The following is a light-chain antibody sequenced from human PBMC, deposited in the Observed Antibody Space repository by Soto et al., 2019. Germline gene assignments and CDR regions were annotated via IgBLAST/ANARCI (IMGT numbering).Light chain of an antibody. V-gene: IGLV1-51*01. CDR3: ETWDSSLTIVI. Sequence: QSVLTQPPSVSAAPGQKVTISCSGSSSNIGNNYVSWYQQLPGTAPKLLIYDNNKRPSGIPDRFSGSKSDTSATLGITGLQTGDEADYYCETWDSSLTIVIFGGGTKLTVL. CDR1: SSNIGNNY. CDR2: DNN. J-gene: IGLJ2*01.